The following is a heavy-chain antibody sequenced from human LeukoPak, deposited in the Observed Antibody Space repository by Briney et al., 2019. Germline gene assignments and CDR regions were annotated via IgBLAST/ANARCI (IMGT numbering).Heavy chain of an antibody. Sequence: PGGSLRLSCAASGFTFSSYSMNWVRQAPGKGLEWVSSISSSSSYIYYADSVKGRFTISRDNAKNSLYLQMNSLRAEDTAVYYCARDVLRAYDILTGYYMVGAFDIWGQGTMVTVSS. CDR2: ISSSSSYI. D-gene: IGHD3-9*01. CDR1: GFTFSSYS. V-gene: IGHV3-21*01. CDR3: ARDVLRAYDILTGYYMVGAFDI. J-gene: IGHJ3*02.